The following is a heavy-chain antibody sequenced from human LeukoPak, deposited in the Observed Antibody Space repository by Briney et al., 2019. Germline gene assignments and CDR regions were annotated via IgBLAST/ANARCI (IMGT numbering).Heavy chain of an antibody. Sequence: SETLSLTCTVSGGSISSYYWSWIRQPPGKGLEWIGYIYYSGSTNYNPSLKSRVTISVDTSKNQFSLKLSSVTAADTAVYYCASGGATMPRRPYYFDFWGQGTLVTVSS. CDR1: GGSISSYY. CDR2: IYYSGST. D-gene: IGHD5-24*01. V-gene: IGHV4-59*12. J-gene: IGHJ4*02. CDR3: ASGGATMPRRPYYFDF.